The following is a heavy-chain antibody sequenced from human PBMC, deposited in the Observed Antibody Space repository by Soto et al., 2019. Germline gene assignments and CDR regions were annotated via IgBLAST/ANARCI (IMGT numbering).Heavy chain of an antibody. CDR2: IYSGGST. CDR1: GFTVSSNY. J-gene: IGHJ4*02. CDR3: ARGALGCSGGSCYFDY. D-gene: IGHD2-15*01. V-gene: IGHV3-53*01. Sequence: GGSLRLSCAASGFTVSSNYMSWVRQAPGKGLEWVSVIYSGGSTYYADSVKGRFTISRDNSKNTLYLQINSLRAEDTAVYYCARGALGCSGGSCYFDYWGQGTLVTVSS.